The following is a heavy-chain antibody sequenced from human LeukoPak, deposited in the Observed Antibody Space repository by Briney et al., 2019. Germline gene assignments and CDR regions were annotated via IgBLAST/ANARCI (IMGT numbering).Heavy chain of an antibody. J-gene: IGHJ4*02. CDR2: MNPNSGNT. V-gene: IGHV1-8*01. D-gene: IGHD3-22*01. CDR1: GYTFTSYD. CDR3: TYYYDSSGYYWGFDY. Sequence: ASVKVSCKASGYTFTSYDINWVRQATGQGLEWMGWMNPNSGNTGYAQKFQGRVTITADESTSTAYMELSSLRSEDTAVYYCTYYYDSSGYYWGFDYWGQGTQVTVSS.